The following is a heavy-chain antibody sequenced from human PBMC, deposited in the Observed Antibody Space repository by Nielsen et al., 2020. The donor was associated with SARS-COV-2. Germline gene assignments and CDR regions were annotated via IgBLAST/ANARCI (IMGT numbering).Heavy chain of an antibody. CDR2: INGDGLVK. CDR3: ANGVRGAY. CDR1: GFTFSNFF. V-gene: IGHV3-7*05. D-gene: IGHD3-10*01. Sequence: GESLKISRAASGFTFSNFFMSWVRQAPGKGLEWVANINGDGLVKLYVDSVKGRFTISRGNAQKSVYLQMNSLRAEDTAVYYCANGVRGAYWGQGTLVTVSS. J-gene: IGHJ4*02.